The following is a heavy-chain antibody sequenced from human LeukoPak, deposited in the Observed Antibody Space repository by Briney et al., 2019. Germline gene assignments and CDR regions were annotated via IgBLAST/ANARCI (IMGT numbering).Heavy chain of an antibody. CDR2: IRAYNGNT. CDR3: ARESAYYYDSSGYYSLAFDI. J-gene: IGHJ3*02. Sequence: ASVKVSCKASGYTFTSYGISWVRQAPGQGLEWMGGIRAYNGNTNYAQKLQGRVTMTTDTSTSTAYMKLRSLRSDDTAVYYCARESAYYYDSSGYYSLAFDIWGQGTMVTVSS. CDR1: GYTFTSYG. D-gene: IGHD3-22*01. V-gene: IGHV1-18*01.